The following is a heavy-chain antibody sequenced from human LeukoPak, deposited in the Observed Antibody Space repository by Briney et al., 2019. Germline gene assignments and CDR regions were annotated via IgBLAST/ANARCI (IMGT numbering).Heavy chain of an antibody. CDR3: ARRRLLRPYNWFDP. D-gene: IGHD4-17*01. CDR2: INHSGST. Sequence: SETLSLTCAVYGGSFSGYYWSWIRQPPGKGLEWIGEINHSGSTNYNPSLKSRVTISVDTSKNQFSLKLSSVTAADTAVYYCARRRLLRPYNWFDPWGQGTLVTVSS. J-gene: IGHJ5*02. CDR1: GGSFSGYY. V-gene: IGHV4-34*01.